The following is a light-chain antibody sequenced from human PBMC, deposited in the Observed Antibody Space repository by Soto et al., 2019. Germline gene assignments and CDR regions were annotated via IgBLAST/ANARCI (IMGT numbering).Light chain of an antibody. CDR3: QQYNDWPPT. CDR1: QSVRSN. J-gene: IGKJ1*01. V-gene: IGKV3-15*01. CDR2: GAS. Sequence: EIVMTQSPATLSASPGDTATLSCRASQSVRSNLAWYQQKPGQAPRLLIYGASTMATGVPARFSGSGSGTEFTLSIGSLQSEDFAVYYCQQYNDWPPTFGQGTKVDIK.